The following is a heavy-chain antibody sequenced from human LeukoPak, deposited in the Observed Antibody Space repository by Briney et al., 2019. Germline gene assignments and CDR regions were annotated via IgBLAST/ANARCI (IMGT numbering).Heavy chain of an antibody. V-gene: IGHV1-58*01. CDR3: AADQYSSGSLDY. D-gene: IGHD6-19*01. Sequence: SVKVSCKASGFTFTSSAVQWVRQARGQRLEWIGWIVVGSGNTNYAQKFQERVTVTRDMSTSTAYMELSSLRSEDTAVYYCAADQYSSGSLDYWGQGTLVTVSS. CDR1: GFTFTSSA. J-gene: IGHJ4*02. CDR2: IVVGSGNT.